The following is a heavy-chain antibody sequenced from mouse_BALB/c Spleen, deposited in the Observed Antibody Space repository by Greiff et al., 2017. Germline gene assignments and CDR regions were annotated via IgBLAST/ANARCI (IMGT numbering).Heavy chain of an antibody. Sequence: QVQLQQSGPGLVAPSQSLSITCTVSGFSLTSYGVHWVRQPPGKGLEWLGVIWAGGSTNYNSALMSRLSISKDNSKSQVFLKMNSLQTDDTAMYYCARGDYRYDGVAYWGQGTLVTVSA. J-gene: IGHJ3*01. V-gene: IGHV2-9*02. D-gene: IGHD2-14*01. CDR3: ARGDYRYDGVAY. CDR2: IWAGGST. CDR1: GFSLTSYG.